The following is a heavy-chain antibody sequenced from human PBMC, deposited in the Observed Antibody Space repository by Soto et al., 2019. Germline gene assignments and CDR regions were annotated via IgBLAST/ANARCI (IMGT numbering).Heavy chain of an antibody. CDR2: ISSDGSYK. Sequence: HPGGSLRLSCQASGFPISSNAMNLVRQAPGKGLECVSFISSDGSYKFFADSVKGRFTISRANSKHTLFLQLNSLRDEDTAVYYCAKEYGSTWIDHWGQGTPVTVSS. CDR3: AKEYGSTWIDH. D-gene: IGHD6-13*01. V-gene: IGHV3-30*18. CDR1: GFPISSNA. J-gene: IGHJ4*02.